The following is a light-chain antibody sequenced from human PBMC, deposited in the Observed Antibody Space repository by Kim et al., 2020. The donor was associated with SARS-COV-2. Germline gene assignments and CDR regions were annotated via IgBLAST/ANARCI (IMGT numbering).Light chain of an antibody. CDR3: ASYTSSGTPV. Sequence: GQSITISCTGTSSDVGGYNYVSWYQQHPGEAPKLMIYDVSNRPSGVSNRFSGSKSGNTASLTISGLQAEDEADYYCASYTSSGTPVFGGGTQLTVL. CDR1: SSDVGGYNY. J-gene: IGLJ2*01. CDR2: DVS. V-gene: IGLV2-14*03.